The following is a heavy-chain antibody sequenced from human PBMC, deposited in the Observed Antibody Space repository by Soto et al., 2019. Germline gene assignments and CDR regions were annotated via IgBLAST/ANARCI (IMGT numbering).Heavy chain of an antibody. CDR3: ARVSPTIFGVVIRGHLDY. CDR1: GGSFSGYY. CDR2: INHSGST. J-gene: IGHJ4*02. V-gene: IGHV4-34*01. D-gene: IGHD3-3*01. Sequence: SQTLSLTCAVYGGSFSGYYWSWIRQPPGKGLEWIGEINHSGSTNYNPSLKSRVTISVDTSKNQFSLKLSSVTAADTAVYYCARVSPTIFGVVIRGHLDYWGQGTLVTVSS.